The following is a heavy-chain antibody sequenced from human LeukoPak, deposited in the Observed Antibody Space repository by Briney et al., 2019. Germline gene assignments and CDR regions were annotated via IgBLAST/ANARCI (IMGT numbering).Heavy chain of an antibody. CDR1: GFIFSDYA. Sequence: PGGSLRLSCAASGFIFSDYAMSWVRQAPGKGLEWVSTISGSGHVTYFASSVKGRFTIFRDNSKNTLYLEMNSLRAEDTSIYYCAKXXGXKFFYFDYWGQGTLVTVSS. CDR2: ISGSGHVT. V-gene: IGHV3-23*01. CDR3: AKXXGXKFFYFDY. J-gene: IGHJ4*02.